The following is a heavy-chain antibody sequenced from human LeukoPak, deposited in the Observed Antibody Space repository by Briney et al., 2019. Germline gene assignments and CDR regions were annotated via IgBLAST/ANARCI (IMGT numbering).Heavy chain of an antibody. V-gene: IGHV4-59*11. CDR1: GGSISSHY. J-gene: IGHJ6*02. CDR2: IYYSGST. Sequence: SETLSLTCTVSGGSISSHYWSWIRQPPGKGLEWIGYIYYSGSTNYNPSLKSRVPISVDTSQNQFSLRLRYVTAADTAVYYCARNEWFGELSNYYYGMDVWGQGTTVTVSS. D-gene: IGHD3-10*01. CDR3: ARNEWFGELSNYYYGMDV.